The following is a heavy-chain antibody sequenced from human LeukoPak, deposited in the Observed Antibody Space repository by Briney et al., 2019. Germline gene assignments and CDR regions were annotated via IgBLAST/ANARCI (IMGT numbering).Heavy chain of an antibody. V-gene: IGHV1-69*13. J-gene: IGHJ5*02. CDR1: GYTFFSYG. CDR3: ARQKLYSSSWYANWFDP. Sequence: ASVKVSCKASGYTFFSYGISWVRQAPGQGLEWMGGIIPIFGTANYAQKFQGRVTITADESTSTAYMELSSLRSEDTAVYYCARQKLYSSSWYANWFDPWGQGTLVTVSS. D-gene: IGHD6-13*01. CDR2: IIPIFGTA.